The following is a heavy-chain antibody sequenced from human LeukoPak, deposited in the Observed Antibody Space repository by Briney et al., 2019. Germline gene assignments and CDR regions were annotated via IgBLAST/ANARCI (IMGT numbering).Heavy chain of an antibody. J-gene: IGHJ4*02. D-gene: IGHD3-10*01. CDR1: GFSFDNYT. V-gene: IGHV3-21*01. CDR2: ISGSGDYI. CDR3: ARVYGSESYPFDC. Sequence: PGGSLRLSCAASGFSFDNYTMNWVRQAPGEGLEWVSSISGSGDYIYYADSVKGRFTISRDNAKNSLYLQMNSLRAEDTAVYFCARVYGSESYPFDCWGQGTLVTVSS.